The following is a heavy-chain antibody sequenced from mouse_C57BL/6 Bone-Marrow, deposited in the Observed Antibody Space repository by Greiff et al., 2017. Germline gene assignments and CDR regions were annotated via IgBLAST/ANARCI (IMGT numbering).Heavy chain of an antibody. D-gene: IGHD1-1*01. Sequence: QVQLQQPGAELVKPGASVKLSCKASGYTFTSYWMHWVKQRPGQGLEWIGMIHPNSGSTNYNEKFKSKATLTVDKSSSTAYMQLSSLTSEDSAVYYCARLDLLLRSSGYWGQDTTLTVSS. V-gene: IGHV1-64*01. CDR3: ARLDLLLRSSGY. CDR1: GYTFTSYW. CDR2: IHPNSGST. J-gene: IGHJ2*01.